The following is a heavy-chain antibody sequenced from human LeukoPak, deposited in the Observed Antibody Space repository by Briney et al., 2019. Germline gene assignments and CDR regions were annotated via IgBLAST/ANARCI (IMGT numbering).Heavy chain of an antibody. D-gene: IGHD6-13*01. V-gene: IGHV3-74*01. J-gene: IGHJ4*02. CDR2: INPDDEST. Sequence: GGSLRLSCAASGFTFRKYWLHWVRQAPGKGLVWVSRINPDDESTSYADSVKGRFTISRDNSKNTLYLQMNSLRAEDTAVYYCAKGLSSWYQTAYTFDYWGQGTLVTVSS. CDR3: AKGLSSWYQTAYTFDY. CDR1: GFTFRKYW.